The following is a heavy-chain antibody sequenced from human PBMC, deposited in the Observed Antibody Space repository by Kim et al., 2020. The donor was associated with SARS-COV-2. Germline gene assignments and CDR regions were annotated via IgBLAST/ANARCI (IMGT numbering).Heavy chain of an antibody. CDR1: GFTFSSYA. V-gene: IGHV3-30-3*01. CDR2: ISYDGSNK. J-gene: IGHJ4*02. Sequence: GGSLRLSCAASGFTFSSYAMHWVRQAPGKGLEWVAVISYDGSNKYYADSVKGRFTISRDNSKNTLYLQMNSLRAEDTAVYYCARDPYYYGSGSLRELWGQGTMVTVSS. CDR3: ARDPYYYGSGSLREL. D-gene: IGHD3-10*01.